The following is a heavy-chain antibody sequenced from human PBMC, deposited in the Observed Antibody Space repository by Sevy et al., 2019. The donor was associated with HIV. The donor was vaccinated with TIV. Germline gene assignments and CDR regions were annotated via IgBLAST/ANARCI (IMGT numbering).Heavy chain of an antibody. CDR1: RFTFSYYS. Sequence: GGSLRLSCAASRFTFSYYSMNWVRQAPGKGLEWVSSISSSSSYIYYADSVKGRFTISRDNAKNSLYLQMNSLRAEDTAVYYCASPLDYYDSPSAYWGQGTLVTVSS. D-gene: IGHD3-22*01. CDR3: ASPLDYYDSPSAY. CDR2: ISSSSSYI. J-gene: IGHJ4*02. V-gene: IGHV3-21*01.